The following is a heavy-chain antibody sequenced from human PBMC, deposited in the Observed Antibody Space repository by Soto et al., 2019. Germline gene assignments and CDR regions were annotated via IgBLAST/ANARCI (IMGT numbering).Heavy chain of an antibody. J-gene: IGHJ5*02. CDR3: ARDTGRWSRDRFDP. CDR1: GGSISSYY. V-gene: IGHV4-59*01. CDR2: IYYSGST. Sequence: SETLSLTCTVSGGSISSYYWSWIRQPPGKGLEWIGYIYYSGSTNYNPSLKSRVNISVDTSKNQFSLKLSSVTAADTAVYYCARDTGRWSRDRFDPWGQGTLVTVSS. D-gene: IGHD3-10*01.